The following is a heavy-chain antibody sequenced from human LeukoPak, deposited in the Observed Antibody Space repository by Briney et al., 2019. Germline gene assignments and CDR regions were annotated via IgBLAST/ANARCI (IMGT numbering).Heavy chain of an antibody. J-gene: IGHJ6*02. CDR1: GFTFSSYG. Sequence: GGSLRPSCAASGFTFSSYGMHWVRQAPGKGLEWVAVIWYDGSNKYYADSVKGRFTISRDNSKNTLYLQMNSLRAEDTAVYYCARDPRSYCSSTSCPTGMDVWGQGTTVTVSS. D-gene: IGHD2-2*01. CDR2: IWYDGSNK. V-gene: IGHV3-33*01. CDR3: ARDPRSYCSSTSCPTGMDV.